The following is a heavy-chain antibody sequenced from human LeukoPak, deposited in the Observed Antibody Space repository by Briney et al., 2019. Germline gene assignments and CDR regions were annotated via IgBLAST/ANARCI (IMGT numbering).Heavy chain of an antibody. CDR2: IKPDNGGT. Sequence: ASVKVSCKASGYTFTGHYIHWVRQAPGQGREWRGWIKPDNGGTNCAQSFQDRVTLTRDTSITTAYMELSSLTSDDTAVYYCARGAVRGLMANWFDPWGQGTLVTVSS. V-gene: IGHV1-2*02. D-gene: IGHD3-10*01. CDR3: ARGAVRGLMANWFDP. CDR1: GYTFTGHY. J-gene: IGHJ5*02.